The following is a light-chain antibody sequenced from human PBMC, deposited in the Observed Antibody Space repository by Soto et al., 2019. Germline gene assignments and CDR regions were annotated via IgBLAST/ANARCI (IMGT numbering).Light chain of an antibody. J-gene: IGLJ2*01. V-gene: IGLV2-23*02. CDR3: CSFVRTNGLL. CDR2: EIN. Sequence: QSALTQPASVSGSPGQSITLSCTGTSSDVGSYDLVSWYQHHSGKAPKIIIYEINKRPSGISDRFSGSKSGNTASLTISGLQAEDEADYFCCSFVRTNGLLFGGGTQLTVL. CDR1: SSDVGSYDL.